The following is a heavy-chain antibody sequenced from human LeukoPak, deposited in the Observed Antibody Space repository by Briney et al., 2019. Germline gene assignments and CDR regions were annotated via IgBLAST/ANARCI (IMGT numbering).Heavy chain of an antibody. CDR2: ISSSSSTV. D-gene: IGHD6-25*01. CDR1: GFTFSSYS. J-gene: IGHJ4*02. V-gene: IGHV3-48*01. CDR3: ARGGRGYSFDY. Sequence: GGSLRLSCAASGFTFSSYSMNWVRQAPGKGLEWVSYISSSSSTVYYADSVKGRFTISRDNAKNSLYLQMNSLRAEDTAVYYCARGGRGYSFDYWGQGTLVTVSS.